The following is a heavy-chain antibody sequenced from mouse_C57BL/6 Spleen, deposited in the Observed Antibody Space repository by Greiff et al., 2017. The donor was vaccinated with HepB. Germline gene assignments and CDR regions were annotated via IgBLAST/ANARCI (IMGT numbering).Heavy chain of an antibody. J-gene: IGHJ2*01. CDR1: GYAFSSSW. CDR2: IYPGDGDT. D-gene: IGHD2-3*01. CDR3: ARGGWDYFDD. Sequence: QVQLQQSGPELVKPGASVKISCKASGYAFSSSWMNWVKQRPGKGLEWIGRIYPGDGDTNYNGKFKGKATLTADKSSSTAYMQLSSLTSEDSAVYFCARGGWDYFDDWGEGTTLTVSS. V-gene: IGHV1-82*01.